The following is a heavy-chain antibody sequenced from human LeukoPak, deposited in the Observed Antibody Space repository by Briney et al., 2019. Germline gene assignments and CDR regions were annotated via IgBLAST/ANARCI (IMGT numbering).Heavy chain of an antibody. CDR3: AREAGDSSGYYYFDY. J-gene: IGHJ4*02. Sequence: SETLSLTCAVYGGSFSGYYWSWIRQPPGKGLEWIGEINHSGSTNYNPSLKSRVTISVDTSKNRFSLKLSSVTAADTAVYYCAREAGDSSGYYYFDYWGQGTLVTVSS. CDR2: INHSGST. D-gene: IGHD3-22*01. CDR1: GGSFSGYY. V-gene: IGHV4-34*01.